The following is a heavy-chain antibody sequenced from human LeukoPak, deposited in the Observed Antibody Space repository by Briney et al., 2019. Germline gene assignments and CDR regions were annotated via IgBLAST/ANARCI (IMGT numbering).Heavy chain of an antibody. CDR1: GGSISSYY. CDR2: IYTSGST. D-gene: IGHD3-22*01. CDR3: ARGGDGSGYYPYYLDY. J-gene: IGHJ4*02. Sequence: SETLSLTCTVSGGSISSYYWSWIRQPAGKGLEWIGRIYTSGSTNYNPSLKSRVTMSVDTSKNQFSLKLSSVTAADTAVYYCARGGDGSGYYPYYLDYWGQGTLVTVSS. V-gene: IGHV4-4*07.